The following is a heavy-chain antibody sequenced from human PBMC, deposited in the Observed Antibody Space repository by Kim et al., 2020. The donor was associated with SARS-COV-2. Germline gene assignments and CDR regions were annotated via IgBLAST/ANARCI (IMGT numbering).Heavy chain of an antibody. CDR2: ISYDGSNK. CDR1: GFTFSSYA. D-gene: IGHD6-13*01. Sequence: GGSLRLSCAASGFTFSSYAMHWVRQSPGKGLEWVAVISYDGSNKYYADSVKGRFTISRDNSKNTLYLQMNSLRTEDTAIYYCARDNSAYYSGMDVWGQG. CDR3: ARDNSAYYSGMDV. V-gene: IGHV3-30-3*01. J-gene: IGHJ6*02.